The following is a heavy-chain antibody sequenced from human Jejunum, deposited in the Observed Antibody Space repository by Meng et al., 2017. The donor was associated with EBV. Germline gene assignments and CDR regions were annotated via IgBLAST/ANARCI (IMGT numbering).Heavy chain of an antibody. CDR3: ATGQGDSRYYFDS. Sequence: EIQLVGSGGSLVQPGESLRLSCAASGFILSTYWMHWVRQAPGKGLVWVSRISSDGRSITYEDSVKGRFTISRDNAKNTLYLQMNSLRVEDTAVYYCATGQGDSRYYFDSWSQGTLVTVSS. CDR1: GFILSTYW. CDR2: ISSDGRSI. V-gene: IGHV3-74*01. J-gene: IGHJ4*02. D-gene: IGHD3-10*01.